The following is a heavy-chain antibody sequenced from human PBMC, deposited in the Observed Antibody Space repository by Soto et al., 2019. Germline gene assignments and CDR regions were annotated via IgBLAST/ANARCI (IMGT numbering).Heavy chain of an antibody. D-gene: IGHD1-26*01. J-gene: IGHJ4*02. Sequence: PGGSLRLSCVGSGFTFSNYGMHWVRQPPVKGLEWVALISDDGDKRYYADSVRCRLIISRDNSKDTLYLQMNSLGPDDTAVHFCAKARVRIVGANSFDYWGQGPPVTVSS. CDR3: AKARVRIVGANSFDY. CDR1: GFTFSNYG. V-gene: IGHV3-30*18. CDR2: ISDDGDKR.